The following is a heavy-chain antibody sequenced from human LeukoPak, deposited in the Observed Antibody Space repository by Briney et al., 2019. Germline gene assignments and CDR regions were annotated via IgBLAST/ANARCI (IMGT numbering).Heavy chain of an antibody. Sequence: ASVKVSCKASGYTFTSYGISWVRQAPGQGLEWMGWISAYNGNTNYAQKLQGRVTMTTDTSTSTAYMELRSLRSDDTAVYYCARDASGGGNTIFGVVIFEGESTNWFDPWGQGTLVTVSP. V-gene: IGHV1-18*01. J-gene: IGHJ5*02. CDR2: ISAYNGNT. CDR3: ARDASGGGNTIFGVVIFEGESTNWFDP. CDR1: GYTFTSYG. D-gene: IGHD3-3*01.